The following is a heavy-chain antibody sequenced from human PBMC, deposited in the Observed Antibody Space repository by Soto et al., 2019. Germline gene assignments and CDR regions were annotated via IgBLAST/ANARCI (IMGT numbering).Heavy chain of an antibody. Sequence: QVQLVQSGAEVRKPGASVRVSCKASGYTFTSFDINWVRQATGQGLEWMGWMNPNTGDTGYAQRFQGRINMTRHTSITTAYMELSRLNSEETAVYFCARFPQPLIAAPGLEQSYSGMDVWGQGTTVTVSS. CDR3: ARFPQPLIAAPGLEQSYSGMDV. J-gene: IGHJ6*02. CDR1: GYTFTSFD. V-gene: IGHV1-8*01. CDR2: MNPNTGDT. D-gene: IGHD6-13*01.